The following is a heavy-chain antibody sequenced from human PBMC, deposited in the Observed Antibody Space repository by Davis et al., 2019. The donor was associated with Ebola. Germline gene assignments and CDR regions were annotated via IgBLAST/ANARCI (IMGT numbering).Heavy chain of an antibody. CDR3: MSRGLVSATDEAFDI. D-gene: IGHD1-1*01. Sequence: GESLKISCTDSVITFSSYAMTWVRQAPGKGLEWVGRIKSKISGGTINYAAPVKGRFTISRDDSKNTVYLQMNSLKAEDTAMYYCMSRGLVSATDEAFDIWGQGTVVTVSS. CDR1: VITFSSYA. V-gene: IGHV3-15*05. J-gene: IGHJ3*02. CDR2: IKSKISGGTI.